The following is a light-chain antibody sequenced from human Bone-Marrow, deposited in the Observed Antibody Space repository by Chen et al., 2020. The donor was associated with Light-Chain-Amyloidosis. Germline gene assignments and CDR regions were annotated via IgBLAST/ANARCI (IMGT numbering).Light chain of an antibody. CDR2: DVT. Sequence: QSALTQPASVSGSPGQSITISCTGSRSDVGGYNFVSWYQQLPGKAPKLLIYDVTNRPSGVSSRFSGSKSGNTASLTVSGLQAEAEADYYCSSYTVSSTWVFGGGTKLTVL. CDR1: RSDVGGYNF. CDR3: SSYTVSSTWV. V-gene: IGLV2-14*03. J-gene: IGLJ3*02.